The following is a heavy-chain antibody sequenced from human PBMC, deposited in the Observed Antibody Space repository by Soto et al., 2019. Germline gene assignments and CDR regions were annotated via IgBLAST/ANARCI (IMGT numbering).Heavy chain of an antibody. D-gene: IGHD1-26*01. CDR1: GFTFSSSA. CDR2: IVVGSGNT. J-gene: IGHJ6*02. Sequence: QVQLVQSGPEVKKPGTSVKVSCKASGFTFSSSAVQWVRQARGQRLAWIGWIVVGSGNTNYAQKFQERVTITRNMSTSTAYIDLSSLRSEDPGGYYCAAPLEGLCSGSRGIKQNFSFYGMDVWGQGTMVTLSS. V-gene: IGHV1-58*01. CDR3: AAPLEGLCSGSRGIKQNFSFYGMDV.